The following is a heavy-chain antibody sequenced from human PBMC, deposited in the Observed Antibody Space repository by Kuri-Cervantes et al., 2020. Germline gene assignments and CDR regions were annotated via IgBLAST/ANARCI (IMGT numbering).Heavy chain of an antibody. V-gene: IGHV4-34*09. D-gene: IGHD2-15*01. J-gene: IGHJ6*02. CDR2: INHSGST. Sequence: SQTLSLTCAVYGGSFSGYYWSWIRPPPGKGLEWIGEINHSGSTNYNPSLKSRVTISVDTSKNQFSLKLSSVTAADTAVYYCARDRGIVVPDYYYYGMDIWGQGTTVTVSS. CDR3: ARDRGIVVPDYYYYGMDI. CDR1: GGSFSGYY.